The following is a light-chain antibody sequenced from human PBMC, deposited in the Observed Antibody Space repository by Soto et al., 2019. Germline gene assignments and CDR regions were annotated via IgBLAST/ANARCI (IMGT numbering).Light chain of an antibody. CDR1: GATSD. CDR3: QSFDSSLSALYV. J-gene: IGLJ1*01. Sequence: QSVLTQPPSVSGAPGQRVAISCIGATSDVHWYQHLPGTAPKLLIYNNNNRPSGVPDRFSGSKSGTSASLAITGLQAEDEADYYCQSFDSSLSALYVFGSGTQLTVL. V-gene: IGLV1-40*01. CDR2: NNN.